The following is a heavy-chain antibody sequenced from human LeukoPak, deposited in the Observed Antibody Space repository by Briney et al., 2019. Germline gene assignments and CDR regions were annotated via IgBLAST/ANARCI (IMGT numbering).Heavy chain of an antibody. CDR1: GYTFTCYY. CDR3: ARTYSSGYYYVPTFDY. Sequence: ASVKVSCKASGYTFTCYYMHWVRQAPGQGLEWMGWINPNSGGTNYAQKFQGRVTMTRDTSISTAYMELSRLRSDDTAVYYCARTYSSGYYYVPTFDYWGQGTLVTVSS. D-gene: IGHD3-22*01. J-gene: IGHJ4*02. CDR2: INPNSGGT. V-gene: IGHV1-2*02.